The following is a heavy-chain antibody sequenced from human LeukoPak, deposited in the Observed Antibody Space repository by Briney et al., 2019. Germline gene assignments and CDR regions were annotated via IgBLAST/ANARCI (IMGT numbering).Heavy chain of an antibody. CDR3: ARDDYYGSGSPPYAFDI. D-gene: IGHD3-10*01. CDR1: EFTFSSYN. CDR2: ISSSSDYI. J-gene: IGHJ3*02. Sequence: GGSLRLSCAASEFTFSSYNMNWVRQAPGKGLEWVSSISSSSDYIYYADSVKGRFTISRDNPKNTLYLQMNSLRAEDTAVYYCARDDYYGSGSPPYAFDIWGQGTMVTVSS. V-gene: IGHV3-21*01.